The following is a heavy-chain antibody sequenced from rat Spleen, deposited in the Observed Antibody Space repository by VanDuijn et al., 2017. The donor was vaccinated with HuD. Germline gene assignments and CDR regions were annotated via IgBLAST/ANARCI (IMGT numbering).Heavy chain of an antibody. CDR1: GFTFSDYN. CDR2: IIYDGSST. J-gene: IGHJ4*01. Sequence: EVQLVESGGGLVQPGRSLKLSCAASGFTFSDYNMAWVRQAPKKGLEWVATIIYDGSSTYYRDSVKGRFTISRDNAKTTLYLQMKRLRSEDTATYYCAIHNSGDGVMDAWCQGASVTVSS. D-gene: IGHD4-3*01. V-gene: IGHV5-7*01. CDR3: AIHNSGDGVMDA.